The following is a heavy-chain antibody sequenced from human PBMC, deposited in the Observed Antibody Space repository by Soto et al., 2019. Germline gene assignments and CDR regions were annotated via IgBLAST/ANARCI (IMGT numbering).Heavy chain of an antibody. J-gene: IGHJ4*02. CDR2: ILYSGSI. CDR3: ARLGSSGWYQGSYFDY. CDR1: GGSITRNNHY. Sequence: QLQLQESGPGLVKPSETLSLTCTVSGGSITRNNHYWGWIRQSPGKGLEWIGSILYSGSINYNPSLMSRVTISVETSKNNFALKMSSVTAADTAVYYCARLGSSGWYQGSYFDYWGQGTLVTVSS. V-gene: IGHV4-39*02. D-gene: IGHD6-19*01.